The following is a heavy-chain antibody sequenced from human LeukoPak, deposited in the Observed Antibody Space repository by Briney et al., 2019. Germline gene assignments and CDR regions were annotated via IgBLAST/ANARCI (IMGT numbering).Heavy chain of an antibody. CDR2: ISSSSSTI. V-gene: IGHV3-48*04. CDR3: ASNRPKLTGDDYYYYYMDV. J-gene: IGHJ6*03. Sequence: GSLRLSCAASGFTFSSYSMNWVRQAPGKGLEWVSYISSSSSTIYYADSVKGRFTISRDNAKNSLYLQMNSLRAEDTAVYYCASNRPKLTGDDYYYYYMDVWGKGTTVTISS. CDR1: GFTFSSYS. D-gene: IGHD7-27*01.